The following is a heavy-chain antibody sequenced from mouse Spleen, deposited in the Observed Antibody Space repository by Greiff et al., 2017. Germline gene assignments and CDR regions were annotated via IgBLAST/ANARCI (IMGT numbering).Heavy chain of an antibody. CDR2: IHPNSGST. CDR1: GFTFTSYW. J-gene: IGHJ2*01. V-gene: IGHV1-64*01. Sequence: QVQLQQPGAELVKPGASVKLSCKASGFTFTSYWMHWVKQSPGQGLEWIGMIHPNSGSTNYNEKFKSKATLTVDKSSSTAYMQLSSLTSEDSAVYYCTRGGYYGDYYFDYWGQGTTLTVSS. CDR3: TRGGYYGDYYFDY. D-gene: IGHD2-13*01.